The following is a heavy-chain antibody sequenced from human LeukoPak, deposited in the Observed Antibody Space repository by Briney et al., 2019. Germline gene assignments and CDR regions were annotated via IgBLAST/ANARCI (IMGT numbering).Heavy chain of an antibody. J-gene: IGHJ4*02. CDR3: AKDRDCTSSCCYFDY. CDR2: ISGSGSTT. V-gene: IGHV3-23*01. D-gene: IGHD2-2*01. CDR1: GFTFSSYE. Sequence: GGSLRLSCAASGFTFSSYEMNWVRQAPGKGLEWVSGISGSGSTTYYADSVKGRFTVSRDNSKNMLYLQMSSLRAEDTAIYYCAKDRDCTSSCCYFDYWGQGTLVTVSS.